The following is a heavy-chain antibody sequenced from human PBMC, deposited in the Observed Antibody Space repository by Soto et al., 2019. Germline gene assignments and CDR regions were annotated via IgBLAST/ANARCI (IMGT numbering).Heavy chain of an antibody. J-gene: IGHJ4*02. V-gene: IGHV3-23*01. Sequence: EVQLLESGGGLVQPGGSLRLSCAASGFTFSSYAISWVRQAPGRGLEWVSAISGTGGTTYYADSVKGRFTISRDNSRNTLHLQMNSLRAEDTAIYYCAKFFVETGGSSGWPWSFHFWGQGTLVTVSS. D-gene: IGHD6-25*01. CDR2: ISGTGGTT. CDR3: AKFFVETGGSSGWPWSFHF. CDR1: GFTFSSYA.